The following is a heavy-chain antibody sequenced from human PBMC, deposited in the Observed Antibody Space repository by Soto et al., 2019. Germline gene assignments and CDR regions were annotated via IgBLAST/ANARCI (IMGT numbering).Heavy chain of an antibody. CDR3: AREVVVVAANSVNWFDP. CDR2: MIPIFGTA. CDR1: GGTFSSYA. J-gene: IGHJ5*02. V-gene: IGHV1-69*01. Sequence: QVQLVQSGAEVKKPGSSVKVSCKASGGTFSSYAISWVRQAPGQGLEWMGGMIPIFGTANYAQKFQGRVTITADESTSTAYMELSSLRSEDTAVYYSAREVVVVAANSVNWFDPWCQGTLVTVSS. D-gene: IGHD2-15*01.